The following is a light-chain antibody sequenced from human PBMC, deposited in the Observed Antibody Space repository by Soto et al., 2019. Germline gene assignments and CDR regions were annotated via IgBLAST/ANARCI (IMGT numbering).Light chain of an antibody. CDR2: GAS. V-gene: IGKV3-20*01. CDR1: QSVSSSY. J-gene: IGKJ1*01. Sequence: EIGLTQSPGTLSLSTGERATLSCRASQSVSSSYLAWYQQKPGQAPRLLIYGASIRATGIPDRFSGSGSGTDFTVTISRLEPEDFAVYYCQQYGSSPPWTFGQGTKVEIK. CDR3: QQYGSSPPWT.